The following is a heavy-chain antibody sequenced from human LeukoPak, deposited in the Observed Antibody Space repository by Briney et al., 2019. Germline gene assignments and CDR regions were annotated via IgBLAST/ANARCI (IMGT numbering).Heavy chain of an antibody. CDR1: GGSISSYY. D-gene: IGHD3-22*01. CDR3: ARDGAVGPYYYDSSGYYRNDAFDI. Sequence: PSETLSLTCTVSGGSISSYYWSWIRQPPGKGLEWIGYIYYSGSTNYNPSLKSRVTISVDTSKNQFSLKLSSVTAADTAVYYCARDGAVGPYYYDSSGYYRNDAFDIWGQGTMVTVSS. J-gene: IGHJ3*02. CDR2: IYYSGST. V-gene: IGHV4-59*01.